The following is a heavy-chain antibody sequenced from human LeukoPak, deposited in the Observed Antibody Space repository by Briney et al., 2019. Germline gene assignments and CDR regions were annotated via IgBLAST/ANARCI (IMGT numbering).Heavy chain of an antibody. V-gene: IGHV1-69*05. Sequence: GASVRVSCKASGGTFSSYAISWVRQAPGQGLEWMGGIIPIFGTTNYAQKFQGRVTITTDESTSTAYMELSGLRSEDTAVYYCARVTIAAQAYYYYYMDVWGEGTTVTVSS. CDR1: GGTFSSYA. J-gene: IGHJ6*03. CDR3: ARVTIAAQAYYYYYMDV. D-gene: IGHD6-13*01. CDR2: IIPIFGTT.